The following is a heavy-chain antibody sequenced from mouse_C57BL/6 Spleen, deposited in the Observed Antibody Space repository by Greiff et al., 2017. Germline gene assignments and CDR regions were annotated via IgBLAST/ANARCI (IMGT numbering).Heavy chain of an antibody. J-gene: IGHJ2*01. V-gene: IGHV1-80*01. CDR2: IYPGDGDT. CDR3: ARSGVSSYYFDY. Sequence: VQLQESGAELVKPGASVKISCKASGYAFSSYWMNWVKQRPGKGLAWIGQIYPGDGDTNYHGKFKGKATLTADKSSSPAYMQLSSLTSEDSAVYFCARSGVSSYYFDYWGQGTTLTVSS. D-gene: IGHD3-2*02. CDR1: GYAFSSYW.